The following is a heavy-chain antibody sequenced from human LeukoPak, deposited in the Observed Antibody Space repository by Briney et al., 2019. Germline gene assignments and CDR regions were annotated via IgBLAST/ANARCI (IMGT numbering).Heavy chain of an antibody. CDR1: GGSISSYY. CDR3: ARDGDSSGENWFDP. V-gene: IGHV4-4*07. Sequence: SETLSLTCTVSGGSISSYYWSWIRQPAGKGLEWIGRIYTSGSTNYNPSLKSRVAMSVDTPKNQFSLKLSSVTAADTAVYYCARDGDSSGENWFDPWGQGTLVTVSS. J-gene: IGHJ5*02. D-gene: IGHD6-19*01. CDR2: IYTSGST.